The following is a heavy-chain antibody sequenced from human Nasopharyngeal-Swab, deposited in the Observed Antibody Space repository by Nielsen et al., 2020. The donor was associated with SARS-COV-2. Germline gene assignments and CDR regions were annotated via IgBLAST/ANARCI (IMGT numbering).Heavy chain of an antibody. Sequence: VRQAPGKGLEWIGEINHSGSTNYNPSLKSRVTIPVDKSKNQFSLKLSSVTAADTAVYYCARRSWFRDIFDWGQGALVTVSS. J-gene: IGHJ4*02. CDR2: INHSGST. V-gene: IGHV4-4*02. CDR3: ARRSWFRDIFD. D-gene: IGHD3-10*01.